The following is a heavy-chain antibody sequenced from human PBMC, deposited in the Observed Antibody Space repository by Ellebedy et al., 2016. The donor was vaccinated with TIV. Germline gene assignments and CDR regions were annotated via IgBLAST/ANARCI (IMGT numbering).Heavy chain of an antibody. D-gene: IGHD1-26*01. CDR3: ARGGGPYYDGAFDL. CDR1: GVSVNSGSYY. J-gene: IGHJ3*01. V-gene: IGHV4-61*01. Sequence: MPSETLSLTCTVSGVSVNSGSYYWSWIRQPPGKGLEWIAYFYYTGNTNFNPSVKSRGTISVDKSENPFSLKLRSVTAADTAVYYCARGGGPYYDGAFDLWGRGTMVTVSS. CDR2: FYYTGNT.